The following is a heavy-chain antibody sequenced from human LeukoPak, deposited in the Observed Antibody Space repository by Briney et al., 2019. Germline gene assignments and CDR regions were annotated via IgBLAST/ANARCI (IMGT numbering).Heavy chain of an antibody. J-gene: IGHJ4*02. CDR2: ISYDGSNK. Sequence: PGGSLRLSCAASGFTFSSYAMHWVRQASGKGLEWVAVISYDGSNKYYADSVKGRFTISRDNSKNTLYLQMNSLRAEDTAVYYCARDGGYHYDSSGYYPGYWGQGTLVTVSS. CDR1: GFTFSSYA. D-gene: IGHD3-22*01. V-gene: IGHV3-30*04. CDR3: ARDGGYHYDSSGYYPGY.